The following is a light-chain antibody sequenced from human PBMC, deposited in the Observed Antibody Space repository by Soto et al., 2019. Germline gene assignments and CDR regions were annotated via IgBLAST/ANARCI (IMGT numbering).Light chain of an antibody. J-gene: IGKJ1*01. CDR3: QQSNNWPWT. Sequence: EVLMTHSPATLSVSPWERATLSFRASQSVSGKLAWYQQKPGQAPRLLIYDASTRATGIPARFSGSGSGTEFTLTISSLQSEDFAVYYCQQSNNWPWTFGQGTKVDIK. CDR1: QSVSGK. CDR2: DAS. V-gene: IGKV3-15*01.